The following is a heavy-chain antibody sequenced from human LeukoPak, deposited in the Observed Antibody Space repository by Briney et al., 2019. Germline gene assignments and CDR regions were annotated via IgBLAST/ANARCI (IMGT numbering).Heavy chain of an antibody. D-gene: IGHD3-22*01. CDR1: GDSISSSSYY. CDR3: TRQGSLGTSGYYY. CDR2: FYYRGIT. V-gene: IGHV4-39*01. J-gene: IGHJ4*02. Sequence: SETLSLTCTVSGDSISSSSYYWGWIRRPPGKGLEWIGSFYYRGITYYNPSLKSRVTISVDTSKNQFSLKLSSVTAADTAVFYCTRQGSLGTSGYYYWGQGTLVTVSS.